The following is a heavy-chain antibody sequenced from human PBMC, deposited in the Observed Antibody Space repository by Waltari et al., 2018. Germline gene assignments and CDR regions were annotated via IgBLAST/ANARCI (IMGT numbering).Heavy chain of an antibody. V-gene: IGHV4-34*01. Sequence: QVQLQQWGAGLLKPSETLSLTCAVYGGSFSGYYWSWIRQPPGKGLEWIGEINHSGSTNHNPSLKSRVTISVDTSKNQFSLKLSSVTAADTAVYYCARGQGYCSGGSCYRRPRAFDIWGQGTMVTVSS. J-gene: IGHJ3*02. CDR1: GGSFSGYY. D-gene: IGHD2-15*01. CDR3: ARGQGYCSGGSCYRRPRAFDI. CDR2: INHSGST.